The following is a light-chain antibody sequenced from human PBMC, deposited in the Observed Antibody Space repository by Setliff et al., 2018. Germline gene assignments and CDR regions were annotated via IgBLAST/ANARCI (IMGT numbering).Light chain of an antibody. CDR1: SSDVGAYDY. CDR2: DVT. V-gene: IGLV2-14*03. J-gene: IGLJ2*01. Sequence: QSVLTQPASVSGSPGQSITISCTGGSSDVGAYDYVSWYQQHPGKAPKLIIYDVTKRPSGVSDRFSGSKSGDTASLTVSGLQADDEADYYCCSYGGDFTWVFGGGTKVTVL. CDR3: CSYGGDFTWV.